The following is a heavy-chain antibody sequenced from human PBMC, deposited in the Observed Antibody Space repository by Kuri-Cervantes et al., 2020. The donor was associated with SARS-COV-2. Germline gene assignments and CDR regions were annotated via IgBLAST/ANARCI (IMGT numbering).Heavy chain of an antibody. CDR3: ARGNKYLQH. CDR1: GFTFSESY. D-gene: IGHD1/OR15-1a*01. V-gene: IGHV3-11*06. CDR2: ISSSSSYI. J-gene: IGHJ1*01. Sequence: GESLKISCEASGFTFSESYMSWIRQAPGKGLEWVSSISSSSSYIYYADSVKGRFTISRGNAKNSLYLQMNSLRAEDTAVYYCARGNKYLQHWGQGTLVTVSS.